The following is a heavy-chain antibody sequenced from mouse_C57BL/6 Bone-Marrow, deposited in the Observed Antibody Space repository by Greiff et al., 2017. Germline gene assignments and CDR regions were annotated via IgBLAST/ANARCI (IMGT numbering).Heavy chain of an antibody. CDR1: GFNIKDDY. Sequence: VQLKQSGAELVRPGASVKLSCTASGFNIKDDYMHWVKQRPEQGLEWIGRIDPANGDTKYASKFQGKATITADTSSNTAYLQLSSLTSEDTAVYYCTGTTDYAMDYWGQGTSVTVSS. D-gene: IGHD1-1*01. CDR3: TGTTDYAMDY. J-gene: IGHJ4*01. V-gene: IGHV14-4*01. CDR2: IDPANGDT.